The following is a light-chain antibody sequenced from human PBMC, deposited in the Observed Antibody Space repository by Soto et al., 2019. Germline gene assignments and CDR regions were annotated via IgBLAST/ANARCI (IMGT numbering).Light chain of an antibody. V-gene: IGKV3-20*01. J-gene: IGKJ4*01. CDR2: GES. Sequence: EIVLTQSPGTLSLSPGERATLSCRSSQSFSIIYLAWYQQKPGQAPRLVFYGESTSATGFPDRFSGSGSGTDFPLTISRLEPEDYAVYYWQHYGTSVTFGGGTKVEIK. CDR1: QSFSIIY. CDR3: QHYGTSVT.